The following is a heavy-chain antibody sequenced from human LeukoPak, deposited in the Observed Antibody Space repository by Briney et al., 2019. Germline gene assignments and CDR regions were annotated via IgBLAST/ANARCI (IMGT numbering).Heavy chain of an antibody. D-gene: IGHD2-15*01. Sequence: ASETLSLTCAVYGGSFSGDFWSWIRQSPGKGLEWIGEINHGGSTTYNPSLQSRVTMSVDTSTNQISLKLSSVTAADTAVYYCASFYCSGGSCYQYYYYYYMDVWGKGTTVTISS. CDR2: INHGGST. CDR3: ASFYCSGGSCYQYYYYYYMDV. J-gene: IGHJ6*03. V-gene: IGHV4-34*01. CDR1: GGSFSGDF.